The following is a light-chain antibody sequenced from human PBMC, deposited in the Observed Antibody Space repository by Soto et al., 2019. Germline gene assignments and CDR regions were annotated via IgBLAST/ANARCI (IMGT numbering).Light chain of an antibody. CDR3: QQYYSTPVT. CDR1: QSIFFSSNNKNY. CDR2: WAS. J-gene: IGKJ4*01. V-gene: IGKV4-1*01. Sequence: DIVMTQSPDSLAVSLGERATINCKSSQSIFFSSNNKNYLTWYQQKPGQPPKPLIYWASTRESGVPDRVSGSGSGTDFTLTISSLQAEDVEVYYCQQYYSTPVTFGGGTKVEIK.